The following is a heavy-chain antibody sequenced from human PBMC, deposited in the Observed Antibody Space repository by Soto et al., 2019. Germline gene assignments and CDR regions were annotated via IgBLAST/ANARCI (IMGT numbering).Heavy chain of an antibody. D-gene: IGHD6-6*01. CDR3: SKRSTSSTFDY. Sequence: EVQLLESGGGLVQPGESLRLSCAASGFTFSSYAMSWVRQAPGKGLEWVSVISGSDDSTYDADSVKGRFTISRDNSKNTQYLHMNRLRADDTAVYYCSKRSTSSTFDYWGQLTLVTVSS. CDR2: ISGSDDST. CDR1: GFTFSSYA. V-gene: IGHV3-23*01. J-gene: IGHJ4*02.